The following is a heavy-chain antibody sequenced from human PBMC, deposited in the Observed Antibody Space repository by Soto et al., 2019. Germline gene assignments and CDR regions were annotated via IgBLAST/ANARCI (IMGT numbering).Heavy chain of an antibody. D-gene: IGHD2-15*01. CDR1: GFTFDDYG. Sequence: EVQLVESGGGVLRPGGSLRLSCAASGFTFDDYGMSWARQAPGKGLEWVSGVNWNGGSTGYADSVKGRFTISRDNAKNCLYLQMNSLRAEDTASDYCVRGASLNFDYWGQGTLVTVAS. V-gene: IGHV3-20*04. J-gene: IGHJ4*02. CDR3: VRGASLNFDY. CDR2: VNWNGGST.